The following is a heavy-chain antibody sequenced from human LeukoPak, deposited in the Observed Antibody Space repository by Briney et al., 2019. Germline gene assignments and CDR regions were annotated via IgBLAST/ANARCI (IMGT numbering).Heavy chain of an antibody. D-gene: IGHD3-9*01. Sequence: GGSLRLSCAASGFTFSNYAMSWVRQAPGKGLEWVSAILGSGGSTYYADSVRGRFTVSRDNSKSTLYLQMNSLRAEDTALYYCAKWGGYDVLTGYYVPDYWGQGTLVTVSS. CDR2: ILGSGGST. CDR1: GFTFSNYA. CDR3: AKWGGYDVLTGYYVPDY. J-gene: IGHJ4*02. V-gene: IGHV3-23*01.